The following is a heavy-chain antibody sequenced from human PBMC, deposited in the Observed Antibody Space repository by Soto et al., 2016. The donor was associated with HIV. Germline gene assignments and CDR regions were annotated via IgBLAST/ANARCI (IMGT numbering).Heavy chain of an antibody. D-gene: IGHD4-17*01. CDR3: ARVEVTYGYFEF. J-gene: IGHJ4*02. CDR2: IYYSGST. Sequence: QVQLQESGPGLVKPSQTLSLTCTVSGASISSGGYSWSWIRQHPGKGLEWIGYIYYSGSTFYNPSLKSRLTISVDTSKNQFSLRLRSVTAADTALYYCARVEVTYGYFEFWGQGTWSPSPQ. CDR1: GASISSGGYS. V-gene: IGHV4-31*03.